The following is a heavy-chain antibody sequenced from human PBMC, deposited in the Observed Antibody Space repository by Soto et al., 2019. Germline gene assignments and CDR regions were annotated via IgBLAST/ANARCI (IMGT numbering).Heavy chain of an antibody. Sequence: GGSLRLSCAASGFTFSSYWMSWVRQAPGKGLEWVANIKQDGSEKYYVDSVKGRFTISRDNAKNSLYLQMNSLRAEDTAVYYCARDLRIKAPPLNWGRPQLVWYFDLWGRGTLVTVSS. J-gene: IGHJ2*01. CDR2: IKQDGSEK. CDR1: GFTFSSYW. CDR3: ARDLRIKAPPLNWGRPQLVWYFDL. D-gene: IGHD7-27*01. V-gene: IGHV3-7*01.